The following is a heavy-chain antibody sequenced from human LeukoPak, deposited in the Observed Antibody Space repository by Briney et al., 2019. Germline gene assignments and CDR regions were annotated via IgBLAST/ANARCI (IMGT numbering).Heavy chain of an antibody. CDR2: ISAYNGNT. D-gene: IGHD1-1*01. Sequence: GASVKVSCKASGYTFTSYGISWVRQAPGQGLEWMGWISAYNGNTNYAQKLQGRVTMTTDKSTSTAYMELRSLRSDDTAVYYCARARKSKNWNDLDYWGQGTLVTVSS. V-gene: IGHV1-18*01. J-gene: IGHJ4*02. CDR3: ARARKSKNWNDLDY. CDR1: GYTFTSYG.